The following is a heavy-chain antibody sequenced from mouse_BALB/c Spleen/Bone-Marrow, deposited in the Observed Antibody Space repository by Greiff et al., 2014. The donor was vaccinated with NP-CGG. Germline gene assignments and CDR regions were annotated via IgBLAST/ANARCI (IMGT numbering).Heavy chain of an antibody. J-gene: IGHJ4*01. CDR1: GYAFTDYF. Sequence: VQLQQSGAELVRPGTSVKMSCKGSGYAFTDYFIEWVKQRPGQGLEWIGVIYSGSGGIKYNEKFKAKATLTADKSSSTAYMQLSSLTSDDSAVYFCARGITDAMDYWGQGTSVTVSS. CDR2: IYSGSGGI. CDR3: ARGITDAMDY. D-gene: IGHD2-4*01. V-gene: IGHV1-54*01.